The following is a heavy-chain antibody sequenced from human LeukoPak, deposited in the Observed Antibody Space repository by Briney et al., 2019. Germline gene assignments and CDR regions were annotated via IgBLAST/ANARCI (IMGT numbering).Heavy chain of an antibody. J-gene: IGHJ4*02. D-gene: IGHD3-22*01. CDR1: GFTFSSYW. Sequence: GGSLRLSCAASGFTFSSYWMHWVRQAPGKGLVWVSRINSDGSSTSYADSVKGRFTISRDNAKNTLYLQMNSLRAEDTAVYYCARGRSKIVVVSPPDYWGQGTLVTVSS. CDR3: ARGRSKIVVVSPPDY. V-gene: IGHV3-74*01. CDR2: INSDGSST.